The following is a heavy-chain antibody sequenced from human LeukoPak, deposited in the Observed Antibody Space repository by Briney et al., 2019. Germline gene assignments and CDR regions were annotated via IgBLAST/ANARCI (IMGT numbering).Heavy chain of an antibody. J-gene: IGHJ3*01. D-gene: IGHD3-3*01. Sequence: SETLSLTCTVSGGSIGSYYWSWIRQPAGKGLEWIGRSYTTGSTNYNPSLKSRVTMSLDTSKNQLSLNLSSVTAADTAVYYCAKYYDFWSGYYDVWGQGTMVTVSS. V-gene: IGHV4-4*07. CDR3: AKYYDFWSGYYDV. CDR1: GGSIGSYY. CDR2: SYTTGST.